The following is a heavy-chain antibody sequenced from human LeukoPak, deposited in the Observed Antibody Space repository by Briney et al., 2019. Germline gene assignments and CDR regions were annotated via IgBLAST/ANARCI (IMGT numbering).Heavy chain of an antibody. CDR1: GFSFSVFW. J-gene: IGHJ4*02. D-gene: IGHD2/OR15-2a*01. CDR3: ARDWFHAIDY. Sequence: GGSLRLSCAASGFSFSVFWMHWVRQVPGKGLVWVSRIRSDGSDERYAEAVRGRFTISRDNAKNTLYLQMNSLRDEDTAVYYCARDWFHAIDYWGQGTLVTVSS. CDR2: IRSDGSDE. V-gene: IGHV3-74*01.